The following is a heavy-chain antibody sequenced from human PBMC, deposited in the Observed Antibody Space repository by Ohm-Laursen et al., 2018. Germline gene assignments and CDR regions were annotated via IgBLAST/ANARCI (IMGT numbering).Heavy chain of an antibody. Sequence: GTLSLTCTVSGDSLFSYYWSWIRQPAGKGLEWIGHIYATGITKYNPSLKSRSTLSIDTSRNQFSLTLNAVTAADTGSYYCARVRVGTDAFDIWGQGTLITVSS. CDR1: GDSLFSYY. V-gene: IGHV4-4*07. CDR3: ARVRVGTDAFDI. D-gene: IGHD2-21*02. CDR2: IYATGIT. J-gene: IGHJ3*02.